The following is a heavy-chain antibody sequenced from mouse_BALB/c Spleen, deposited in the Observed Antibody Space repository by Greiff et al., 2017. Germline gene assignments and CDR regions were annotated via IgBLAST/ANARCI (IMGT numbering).Heavy chain of an antibody. V-gene: IGHV1-7*01. CDR2: INPSTGYT. D-gene: IGHD2-14*01. CDR3: ARLDYRYGY. Sequence: VQLQQSGAELAKPGASVKMSCKASGYTFTSYWMHWVKQRPGQGLEWIGYINPSTGYTEYNQKFKDKATLTADKSSSTAYMQLSSLTSEDSAVYYCARLDYRYGYWGQGTTLTVSS. CDR1: GYTFTSYW. J-gene: IGHJ2*01.